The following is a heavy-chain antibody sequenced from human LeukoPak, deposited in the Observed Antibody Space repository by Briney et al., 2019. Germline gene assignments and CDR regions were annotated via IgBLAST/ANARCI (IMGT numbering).Heavy chain of an antibody. V-gene: IGHV3-21*01. D-gene: IGHD6-19*01. CDR3: ARAGYSSGWCFDY. CDR1: GFTFSSYE. Sequence: PGGSLRLSCAASGFTFSSYEMNWVRQAPGKGLEWVSSISSSSSYIYYADSVKGRFTISRDNAKNSLYLQMNSLRAEDTAVYYCARAGYSSGWCFDYWGQGTLVTVSS. J-gene: IGHJ4*02. CDR2: ISSSSSYI.